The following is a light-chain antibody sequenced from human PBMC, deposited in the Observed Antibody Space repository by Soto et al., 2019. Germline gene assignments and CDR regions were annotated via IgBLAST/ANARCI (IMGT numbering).Light chain of an antibody. CDR1: EDINNC. Sequence: DSQMTESPSSLSASIGDSGTIICRASEDINNCLAWFQQKPGKAPKSLIYGATYLQSGVPSRFSGSVFGTEFSLTISSLQPEDIATYYCQQYQRYPPSFGGGTKVDIK. CDR3: QQYQRYPPS. CDR2: GAT. V-gene: IGKV1-16*01. J-gene: IGKJ4*01.